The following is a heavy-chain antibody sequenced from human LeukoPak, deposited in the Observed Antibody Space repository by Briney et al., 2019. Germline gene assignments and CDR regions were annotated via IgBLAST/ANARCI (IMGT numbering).Heavy chain of an antibody. D-gene: IGHD2-8*02. CDR3: VREESGGYFDY. V-gene: IGHV1-46*01. J-gene: IGHJ4*02. CDR1: GFTFTNYL. Sequence: ASVKVSCKSFGFTFTNYLLHWVRQAPGQGLEWVGRIAPSVDTTNYAQKFRGRVTMTRDTSTSTVYMELSSLRSDDTAIYYWVREESGGYFDYWGQGTLVTVSS. CDR2: IAPSVDTT.